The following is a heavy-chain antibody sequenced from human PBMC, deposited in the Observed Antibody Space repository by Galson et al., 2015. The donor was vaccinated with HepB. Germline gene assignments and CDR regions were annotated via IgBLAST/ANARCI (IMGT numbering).Heavy chain of an antibody. D-gene: IGHD3-22*01. J-gene: IGHJ6*03. CDR3: TRDRSYYYDSSGYYQNYYYYYMDV. CDR1: GYTFTSYD. V-gene: IGHV1-8*01. Sequence: SVKVSCKASGYTFTSYDINWVRQAPGQGLEWMGWMNPNRGNTGYAQKFQGRVTMTRNTSISTAYMELSSLRSEDTAVYYCTRDRSYYYDSSGYYQNYYYYYMDVWGKGTTVTVSS. CDR2: MNPNRGNT.